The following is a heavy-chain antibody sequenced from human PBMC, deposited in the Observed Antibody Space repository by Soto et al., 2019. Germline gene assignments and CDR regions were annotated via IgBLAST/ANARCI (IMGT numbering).Heavy chain of an antibody. CDR1: GFTCRRFS. D-gene: IGHD4-17*01. CDR2: IDSSGSPM. Sequence: SRRVSCAASGFTCRRFSMNWVRQAPGKGLEWVSYIDSSGSPMYYADSVKARFTISRDNTKNTLFLQMNSLRAEDTAVYYRAKERATTTAFDYWGQGALVTVSS. CDR3: AKERATTTAFDY. J-gene: IGHJ4*02. V-gene: IGHV3-48*01.